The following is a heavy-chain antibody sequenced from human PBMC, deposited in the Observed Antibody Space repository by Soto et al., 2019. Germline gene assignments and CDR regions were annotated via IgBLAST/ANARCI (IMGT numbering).Heavy chain of an antibody. J-gene: IGHJ5*02. V-gene: IGHV4-31*03. CDR3: ARSYGFPNANWFDP. CDR1: GGSISSGGYY. D-gene: IGHD4-17*01. Sequence: QVQLQESGPGLVKPSQTLSLTCTVSGGSISSGGYYWSWIRQHPGKGLEWIGYIYYSGSTYYNLSLKSRVTISVDTSKNQFSLKLSSVTAADTAVYYCARSYGFPNANWFDPWGQGTLVTVSS. CDR2: IYYSGST.